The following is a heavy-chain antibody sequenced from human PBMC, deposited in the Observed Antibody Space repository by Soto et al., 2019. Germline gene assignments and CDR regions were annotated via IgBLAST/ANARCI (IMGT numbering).Heavy chain of an antibody. D-gene: IGHD3-16*01. CDR3: ARDVLRSPQKPIDF. CDR1: GYTFSGYN. Sequence: QVRLVQSGAEVKKPGASVKVSCKASGYTFSGYNMHWVRQAPGQGLEWMGSINPNSGGTSSPENFQGRVTMTRDTSLGTAYLELTNLTSDDTAVYYCARDVLRSPQKPIDFWGQGTLVTVSS. V-gene: IGHV1-2*02. J-gene: IGHJ4*02. CDR2: INPNSGGT.